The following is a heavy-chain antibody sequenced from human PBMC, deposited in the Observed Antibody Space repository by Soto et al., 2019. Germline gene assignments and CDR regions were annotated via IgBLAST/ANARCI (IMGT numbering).Heavy chain of an antibody. CDR2: IYYSGST. CDR3: ARRASYSAAY. V-gene: IGHV4-39*01. J-gene: IGHJ4*02. Sequence: QLQLQESGPGLVKPSETLSLTCTVSGGSISSSNYYWGWIRQPPGKGLEWIGSIYYSGSTYYNPSFQSRVTLSVDTSKNQCSLKLSSVTAADTAVYYCARRASYSAAYWCQGTLVTVSS. CDR1: GGSISSSNYY. D-gene: IGHD1-26*01.